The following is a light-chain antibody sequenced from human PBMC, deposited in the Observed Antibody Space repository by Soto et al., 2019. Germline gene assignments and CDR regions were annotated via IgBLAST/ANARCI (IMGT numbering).Light chain of an antibody. V-gene: IGLV2-11*01. CDR3: CLYAVTFYV. CDR2: DVS. Sequence: SALTQPASVSGSPGQSITISCTGTSIDIGPYNFVSWYQQHPGKAPRLMIFDVSERPSGVPDRFSGSKSGNTASLTISGLQAEDEADYYCCLYAVTFYVFGTGTKVTVL. J-gene: IGLJ1*01. CDR1: SIDIGPYNF.